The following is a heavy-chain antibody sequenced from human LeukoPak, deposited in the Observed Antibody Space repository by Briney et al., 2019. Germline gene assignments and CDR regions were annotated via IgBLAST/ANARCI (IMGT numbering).Heavy chain of an antibody. CDR1: GGSISSYY. J-gene: IGHJ3*02. CDR2: IYYSGSP. Sequence: SETLSLTCTVSGGSISSYYWSWIRQPPGKGLEWIGYIYYSGSPNYNPSLKSRVTISVDTSKNQFSLKLSSVTAADTAVYYCVTSSTSLGAFDIWGQGTMVTVSS. V-gene: IGHV4-59*01. CDR3: VTSSTSLGAFDI. D-gene: IGHD2-2*01.